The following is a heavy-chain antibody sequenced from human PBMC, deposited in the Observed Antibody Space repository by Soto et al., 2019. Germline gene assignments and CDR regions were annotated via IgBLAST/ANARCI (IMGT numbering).Heavy chain of an antibody. V-gene: IGHV4-34*01. CDR3: ARGLGRYGSIRHTVRDY. CDR2: INHSGST. J-gene: IGHJ4*02. CDR1: GGSFSGYY. D-gene: IGHD1-1*01. Sequence: PSETLSLTCAVYGGSFSGYYWSWIRQPPGKGLEWIGEINHSGSTNYNPSLKSRVTISVDTSKNQFSLKLSSVTAADTAVYYCARGLGRYGSIRHTVRDYWGQGTLVTAPQ.